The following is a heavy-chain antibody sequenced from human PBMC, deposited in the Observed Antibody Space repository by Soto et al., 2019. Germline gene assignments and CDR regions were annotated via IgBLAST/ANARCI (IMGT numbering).Heavy chain of an antibody. CDR3: ARPSTSPLRGAFIDY. J-gene: IGHJ4*02. CDR1: GGSISSSSYY. D-gene: IGHD3-10*01. Sequence: SETLSLTCTVSGGSISSSSYYWGWIRQPPGKGLEWIGSIYYSGSTYYNPSLKSRVTISVDTSKNQFSLKLSSVTAADTAVYYCARPSTSPLRGAFIDYWGQGTLVTVSS. V-gene: IGHV4-39*01. CDR2: IYYSGST.